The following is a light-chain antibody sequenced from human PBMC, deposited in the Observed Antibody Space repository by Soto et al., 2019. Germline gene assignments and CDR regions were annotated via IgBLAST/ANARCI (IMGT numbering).Light chain of an antibody. CDR2: DVS. CDR3: YSYAGSYTLYV. V-gene: IGLV2-11*01. J-gene: IGLJ1*01. Sequence: QSALTQPRSVSGSPGQSVTISCTGTSSDVGGYKYVSWYQQYPGKAPKLMIYDVSKRPSGVPDRFSGSKSGNTASLTISGLQAEDEADYYCYSYAGSYTLYVFGTGTQLTVL. CDR1: SSDVGGYKY.